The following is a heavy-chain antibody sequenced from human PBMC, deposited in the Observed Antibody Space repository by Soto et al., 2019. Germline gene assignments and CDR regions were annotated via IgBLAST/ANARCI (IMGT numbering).Heavy chain of an antibody. CDR2: ISSSSSYT. CDR1: GFTFSDYC. V-gene: IGHV3-11*06. CDR3: ALGYCSGGSCYSWDY. D-gene: IGHD2-15*01. J-gene: IGHJ4*02. Sequence: QVQLVESGGGLVKPGGSLRLSCAASGFTFSDYCMSWIRQAPGKGLEWVSYISSSSSYTNYADSVKGRFTISRDNAKNSLYLQMNSLRAEDTAVYYCALGYCSGGSCYSWDYWGQGTLVTVSS.